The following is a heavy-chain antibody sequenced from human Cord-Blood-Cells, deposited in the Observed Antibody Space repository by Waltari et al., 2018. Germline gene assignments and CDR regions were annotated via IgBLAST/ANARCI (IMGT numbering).Heavy chain of an antibody. Sequence: QVQLQQWGAGLLKPSETLSLTCAVYGGSFSGYYWSWIRQPPGKGLGWIGEINHSGSTNYNPSLKSRVTISVDTSKNQFSLKLSSVTAADTAVYYCASGVPASYYYDSSGSFDYWGQGTLVTVSS. V-gene: IGHV4-34*01. D-gene: IGHD3-22*01. CDR3: ASGVPASYYYDSSGSFDY. CDR1: GGSFSGYY. CDR2: INHSGST. J-gene: IGHJ4*02.